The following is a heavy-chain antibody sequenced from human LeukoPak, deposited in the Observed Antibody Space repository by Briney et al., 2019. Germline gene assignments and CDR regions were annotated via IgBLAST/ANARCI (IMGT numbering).Heavy chain of an antibody. V-gene: IGHV1-69*05. CDR2: IIPIFGTA. D-gene: IGHD4-17*01. CDR1: GGTFSSYA. J-gene: IGHJ5*02. CDR3: ARGLTSAFFDP. Sequence: SVKVSCEASGGTFSSYAISWVRQAPGQGLEWMGRIIPIFGTANYAQKFQGRVTITTDESTSTAYMELSSLRSEDTAVYYCARGLTSAFFDPWGQGTLVTVSS.